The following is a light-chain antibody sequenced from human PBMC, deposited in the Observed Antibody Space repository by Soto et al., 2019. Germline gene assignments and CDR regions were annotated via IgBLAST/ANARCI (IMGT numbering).Light chain of an antibody. CDR1: SSEVGGYNY. CDR3: SSYTSSSTLYV. CDR2: DVS. V-gene: IGLV2-14*01. J-gene: IGLJ1*01. Sequence: QSVLTQPASVSGSPGQSITISCTGTSSEVGGYNYVSWYQQHPGKAPKFMIYDVSNRPSGVSICFSGSKSGNTASLTISGLQAEDEADYYCSSYTSSSTLYVFGTGTKVTVL.